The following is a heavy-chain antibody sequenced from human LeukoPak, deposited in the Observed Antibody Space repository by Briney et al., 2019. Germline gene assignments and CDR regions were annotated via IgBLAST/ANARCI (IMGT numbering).Heavy chain of an antibody. V-gene: IGHV3-23*01. CDR3: AKDLSGYPDYYFDY. CDR1: GFTFSIYA. CDR2: ISGSGGST. D-gene: IGHD5-12*01. J-gene: IGHJ4*02. Sequence: PGGSLRLSCAASGFTFSIYAMSWVRQAPGKGLEWVSAISGSGGSTYYADSVKGRFTISRDNSQNTLYLQMNSLRAEDTAVYYSAKDLSGYPDYYFDYWGQGTLVTVSS.